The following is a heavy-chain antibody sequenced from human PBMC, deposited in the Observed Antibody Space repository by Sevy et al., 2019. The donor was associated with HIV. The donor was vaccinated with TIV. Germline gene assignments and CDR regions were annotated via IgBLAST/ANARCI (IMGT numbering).Heavy chain of an antibody. CDR3: ARDAQQQLGHNWFDP. CDR1: GFTFSSYS. Sequence: GGSLRLSCAASGFTFSSYSMNWVRQAPGKGLEWVSSISSSSCYIYYADSVKGRFTISRDNAKNSLYLQMNSLRAEETAVYYCARDAQQQLGHNWFDPWGQGTLVTVSS. D-gene: IGHD6-13*01. CDR2: ISSSSCYI. J-gene: IGHJ5*02. V-gene: IGHV3-21*01.